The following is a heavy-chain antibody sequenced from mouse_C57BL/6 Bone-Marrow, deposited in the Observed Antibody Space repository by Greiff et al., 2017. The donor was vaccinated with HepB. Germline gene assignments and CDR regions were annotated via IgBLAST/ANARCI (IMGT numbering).Heavy chain of an antibody. Sequence: EVNLVESGGGLVQPGGSMKLSCVASGFTFSNYWMNWVRQSPEKGLEWVAQIRLKSDNYATHYAESVKGRFTISRDDSKSSVYLQMNNLRAEDTGIYYCTEGYVWFAYWGQGTLVTVSA. J-gene: IGHJ3*01. CDR3: TEGYVWFAY. CDR1: GFTFSNYW. D-gene: IGHD3-1*01. V-gene: IGHV6-3*01. CDR2: IRLKSDNYAT.